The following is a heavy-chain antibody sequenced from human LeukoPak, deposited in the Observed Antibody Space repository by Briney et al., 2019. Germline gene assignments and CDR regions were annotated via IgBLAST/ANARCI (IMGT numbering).Heavy chain of an antibody. CDR3: ARDAYYGGNSVWFDP. CDR2: INPSGGST. CDR1: GYTFTSYY. V-gene: IGHV1-46*01. D-gene: IGHD4-23*01. J-gene: IGHJ5*02. Sequence: ASVKVSCKASGYTFTSYYMHWVRQAPGQGLEWMGIINPSGGSTSYAQKFQGRVTMTRDTSISTAYMELSRLRSDDTAVYYCARDAYYGGNSVWFDPWGQGTLVTVSS.